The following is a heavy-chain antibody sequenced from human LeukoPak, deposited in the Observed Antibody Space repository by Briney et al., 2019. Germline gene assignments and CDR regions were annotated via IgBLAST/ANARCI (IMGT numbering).Heavy chain of an antibody. V-gene: IGHV3-21*01. Sequence: GGSPRLSCAASGFTFSSYSMNWVRQAPGKGLEWVSSISSSSSYIYYADSVKGRFTISRDNAKNSLYLQMNSLRAEDTAVYYCARGGDDSSGYYYVDAFDIWGQGTLVTVSS. D-gene: IGHD3-22*01. CDR2: ISSSSSYI. CDR3: ARGGDDSSGYYYVDAFDI. CDR1: GFTFSSYS. J-gene: IGHJ3*02.